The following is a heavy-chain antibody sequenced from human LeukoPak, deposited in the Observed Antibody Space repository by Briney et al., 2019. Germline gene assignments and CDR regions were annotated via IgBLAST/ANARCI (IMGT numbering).Heavy chain of an antibody. CDR1: GGTFSSYA. D-gene: IGHD1-20*01. V-gene: IGHV1-69*05. CDR2: IIPIFGTA. J-gene: IGHJ6*03. Sequence: GASVKVSCKASGGTFSSYAISWVRQAPGQGLEWMGGIIPIFGTANYAQKFQGRVTITTDESTSTAYMELSSLRSEDTAMYYCARVLLERRNYYYYYYMDVWGKGTTVTVSS. CDR3: ARVLLERRNYYYYYYMDV.